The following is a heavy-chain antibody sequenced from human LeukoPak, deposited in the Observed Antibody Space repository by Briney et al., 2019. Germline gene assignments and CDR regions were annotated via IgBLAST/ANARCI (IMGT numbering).Heavy chain of an antibody. CDR1: GFRFSSYA. J-gene: IGHJ4*02. Sequence: GGSLRLACAASGFRFSSYAMSWVRQAPGKGLEWVSAISGSGVSTYYADSVKGRFTVSRDNSKNTLYLQMSSLRAEDTAVYYCARMGGPSYYDFWSGYYYFDYWGQGTLVTVSS. CDR3: ARMGGPSYYDFWSGYYYFDY. D-gene: IGHD3-3*01. V-gene: IGHV3-23*01. CDR2: ISGSGVST.